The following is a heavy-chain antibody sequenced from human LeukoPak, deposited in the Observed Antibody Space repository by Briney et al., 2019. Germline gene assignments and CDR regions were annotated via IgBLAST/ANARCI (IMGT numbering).Heavy chain of an antibody. CDR1: GFTFSSYG. CDR3: ARGAYGGNSPLGY. CDR2: IWYDGSNK. D-gene: IGHD4-23*01. J-gene: IGHJ4*02. V-gene: IGHV3-33*01. Sequence: GGSLRLSCAASGFTFSSYGMHWVRQAPGKGLEWVAVIWYDGSNKYYADSVKGRFTISRDNSKNTLYLQMNSLRAEDTAVYYCARGAYGGNSPLGYWGQGTLVTVSS.